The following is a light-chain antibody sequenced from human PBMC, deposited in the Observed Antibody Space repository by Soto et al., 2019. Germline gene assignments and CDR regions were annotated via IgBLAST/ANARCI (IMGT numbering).Light chain of an antibody. CDR2: DAS. CDR3: QQRVDNAT. J-gene: IGKJ4*01. Sequence: EIVLTQSPVTLSLSPGERATLSCRTSQSVSSRLAWYQQKPGQAPRLLMYDASNRATGIPARFSGSGSGTDFTLTIDSLAPEDFAIYYCQQRVDNATLGGGTKVDIK. V-gene: IGKV3-11*01. CDR1: QSVSSR.